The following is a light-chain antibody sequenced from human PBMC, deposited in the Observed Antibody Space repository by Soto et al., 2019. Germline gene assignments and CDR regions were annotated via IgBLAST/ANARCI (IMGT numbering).Light chain of an antibody. CDR2: DAS. J-gene: IGKJ3*01. Sequence: EIVLTQSPATLSLSPGERATLSCRASQRVSSDLAWYQQKPGQAPRLLIYDASNRATGIPARFSGSGSGTYFTLTISSLEPEDFAVYYCQQRSNWPLTFGPGTKVDIK. CDR3: QQRSNWPLT. V-gene: IGKV3-11*01. CDR1: QRVSSD.